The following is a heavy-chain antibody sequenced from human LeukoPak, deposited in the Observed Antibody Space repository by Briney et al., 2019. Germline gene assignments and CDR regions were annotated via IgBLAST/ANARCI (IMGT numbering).Heavy chain of an antibody. CDR2: ISAYNGNT. J-gene: IGHJ4*02. CDR1: GYTFTSYY. CDR3: ARDSRHYYGSGSYPRGDY. V-gene: IGHV1-18*04. D-gene: IGHD3-10*01. Sequence: ASVKVSCKASGYTFTSYYMHWVRQAPGQGLEWMGWISAYNGNTNYAQKLQGRVTMTTDTSTSTAYMELRSLRSDDTAVYYCARDSRHYYGSGSYPRGDYWGQGTLVTVSS.